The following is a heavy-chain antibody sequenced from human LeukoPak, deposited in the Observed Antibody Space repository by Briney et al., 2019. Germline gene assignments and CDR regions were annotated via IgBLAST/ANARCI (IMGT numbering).Heavy chain of an antibody. J-gene: IGHJ5*02. CDR1: GVTFSSNY. D-gene: IGHD2-15*01. CDR2: IYSGGDT. V-gene: IGHV3-53*01. CDR3: ARVGRYCSGGSCYSNWLDP. Sequence: GGSLRLSCAASGVTFSSNYMSWVRQAPGKGLEWVSVIYSGGDTYYADSVKGRFTISRDNSKNTMYLQMNSLRAEDTAVYYCARVGRYCSGGSCYSNWLDPWGQGILVTVSS.